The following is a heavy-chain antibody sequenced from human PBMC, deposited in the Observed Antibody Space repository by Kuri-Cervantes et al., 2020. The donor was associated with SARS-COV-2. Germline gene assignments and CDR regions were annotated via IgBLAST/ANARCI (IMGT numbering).Heavy chain of an antibody. CDR1: GYTFTGYY. V-gene: IGHV1-2*04. D-gene: IGHD3-22*01. J-gene: IGHJ3*01. Sequence: ASVKVSCKASGYTFTGYYMHWVRQDPGQGLEWRGWINPNSGGRKYAQKFQGWVTMTRDTSISPVYMELGRLRSDASAVYYCARSTPFRRLGVISQGWAFGLWGQGTMVTVSS. CDR2: INPNSGGR. CDR3: ARSTPFRRLGVISQGWAFGL.